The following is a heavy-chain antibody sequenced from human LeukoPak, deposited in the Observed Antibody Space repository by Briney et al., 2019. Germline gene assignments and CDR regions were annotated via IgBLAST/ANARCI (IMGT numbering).Heavy chain of an antibody. V-gene: IGHV3-21*01. CDR3: ARAQWDYYGSSGYYYVRTGYYFDY. CDR2: ISSSSSDI. D-gene: IGHD3-22*01. Sequence: PGGSLRLSCAASGFAFNTYTMDWVRQAPGKGLEWVSSISSSSSDIYYADSVKGRFTISRDNAKNSVYLQMNSLRAEDTAVYYCARAQWDYYGSSGYYYVRTGYYFDYWGQGTLVTVSS. CDR1: GFAFNTYT. J-gene: IGHJ4*02.